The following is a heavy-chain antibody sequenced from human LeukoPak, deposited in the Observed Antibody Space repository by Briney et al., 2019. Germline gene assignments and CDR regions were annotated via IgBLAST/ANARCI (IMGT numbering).Heavy chain of an antibody. CDR2: INHSGST. J-gene: IGHJ6*03. D-gene: IGHD3-10*01. V-gene: IGHV4-34*01. CDR3: ARLGFGSGRFNYSYYYYLDV. Sequence: SETLSLTCAVYGGSFSGYYWSWIRQPPGKRLEWIGEINHSGSTNYNPSLKSRVTISVDTSKNQFSLKLKSVTSADTAVYFCARLGFGSGRFNYSYYYYLDVWGKGITVTVSS. CDR1: GGSFSGYY.